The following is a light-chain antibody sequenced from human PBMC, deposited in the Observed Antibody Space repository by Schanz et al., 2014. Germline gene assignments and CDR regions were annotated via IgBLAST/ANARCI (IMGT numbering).Light chain of an antibody. Sequence: QSALTQPPSVSGSPGQSVTISCTGTSSDIGGYNYVSWYQQHPGEAPKLMLYEVTKRPSGVPDRFSGSKSGNTASLTVSGLQAEDEAVYYCSSYADSNNLVFGGGTKLTVL. J-gene: IGLJ2*01. CDR1: SSDIGGYNY. V-gene: IGLV2-8*01. CDR3: SSYADSNNLV. CDR2: EVT.